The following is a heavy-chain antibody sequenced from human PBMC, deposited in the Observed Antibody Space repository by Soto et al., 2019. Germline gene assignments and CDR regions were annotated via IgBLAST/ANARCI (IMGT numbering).Heavy chain of an antibody. V-gene: IGHV1-69*06. CDR1: GGTFSSYA. Sequence: QVQLVQSGAEVKKPGSSVKVSCKASGGTFSSYAISWVRQAPGQGLEWMGGIIPIFGTANYAQKFQGRVTIPPDKSTSTAYMELSSLRSEDTAVYYCASGAPLRVPAANPHYYFYGMDVWGQGTTVTVSS. J-gene: IGHJ6*02. CDR2: IIPIFGTA. D-gene: IGHD2-2*01. CDR3: ASGAPLRVPAANPHYYFYGMDV.